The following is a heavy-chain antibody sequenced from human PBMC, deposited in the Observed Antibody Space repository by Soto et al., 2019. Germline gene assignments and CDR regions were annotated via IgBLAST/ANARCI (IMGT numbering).Heavy chain of an antibody. V-gene: IGHV1-24*01. CDR3: ATEPFSYSNYVPFGYYGMDV. D-gene: IGHD4-4*01. CDR1: GYTLTELS. Sequence: QVQLVQSGAEVKKPGASVKVSCKVSGYTLTELSMHWVRQAPGKGLEWMGGFDPEDGETIYAQKFQGRVTMTEDTSTDTAYMELSSLRSEDTAVYYCATEPFSYSNYVPFGYYGMDVWGQGTTVTVSS. CDR2: FDPEDGET. J-gene: IGHJ6*02.